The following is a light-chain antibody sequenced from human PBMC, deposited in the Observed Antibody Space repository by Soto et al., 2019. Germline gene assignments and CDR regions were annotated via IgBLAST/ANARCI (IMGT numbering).Light chain of an antibody. J-gene: IGKJ1*01. CDR2: AAS. Sequence: IQMTQSPSSLSASVGDRVTITCRADQSISTCLNWYQQKPGKAPELLIYAASSLQSGVPSRFSGSGSGTDFTLTISSLQPEDSAVYYCQHYNSYSEAFGQGTKVELK. CDR1: QSISTC. V-gene: IGKV1-39*01. CDR3: QHYNSYSEA.